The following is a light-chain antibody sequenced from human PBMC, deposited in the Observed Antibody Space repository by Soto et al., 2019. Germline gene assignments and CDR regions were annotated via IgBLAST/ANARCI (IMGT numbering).Light chain of an antibody. CDR3: QQFGNSPT. V-gene: IGKV3D-20*01. CDR2: DAS. CDR1: QSLTNNF. Sequence: EIVLTQSPATLSLSPGERVTLSCGASQSLTNNFSAWYQQRPGLAPRLLIFDASTRASGVPDRFSGSGSGTDFTLTISRLEPEDFAVYYCQQFGNSPTFGGGTKVEFK. J-gene: IGKJ4*01.